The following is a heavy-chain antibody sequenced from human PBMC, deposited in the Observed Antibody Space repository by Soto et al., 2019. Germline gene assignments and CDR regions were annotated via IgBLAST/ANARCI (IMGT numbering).Heavy chain of an antibody. D-gene: IGHD3-22*01. Sequence: QVQLQESGPGLVKPSQTLSLTCTVSGGSISNGGYYWGWIRQHPGMGLEWIGYIYYSGSTYYNPSLKSRVTISVDTSKNQFSLKLSSVTAADTAVYYCARDGQWYYDSSGYYWGYFDYWGQGTMVTVSS. CDR3: ARDGQWYYDSSGYYWGYFDY. CDR1: GGSISNGGYY. CDR2: IYYSGST. V-gene: IGHV4-31*03. J-gene: IGHJ4*02.